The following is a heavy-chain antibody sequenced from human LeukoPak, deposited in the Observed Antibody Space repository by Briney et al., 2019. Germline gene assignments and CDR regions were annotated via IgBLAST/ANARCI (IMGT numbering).Heavy chain of an antibody. Sequence: GGSLRLSCAASGFTFSSYWMSWVRQARGKWLEWVADIKQDGSEKYYVDSVKGRFTISRDNAKNSLYLQMNSLRAEDTAVYYCARGRYYDFWSVKSGGYYFDYWGQGTLVTVSS. V-gene: IGHV3-7*04. CDR2: IKQDGSEK. CDR1: GFTFSSYW. CDR3: ARGRYYDFWSVKSGGYYFDY. D-gene: IGHD3-3*01. J-gene: IGHJ4*02.